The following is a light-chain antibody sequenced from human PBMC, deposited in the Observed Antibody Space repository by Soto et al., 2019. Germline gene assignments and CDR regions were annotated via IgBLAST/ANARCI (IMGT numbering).Light chain of an antibody. CDR3: LLYYGGAWV. J-gene: IGLJ3*02. CDR1: TGAVTSGYY. CDR2: TIR. Sequence: QAVVTQEPSLTVSPGGTVTLTCASNTGAVTSGYYPNWFQQKPGQAPRALIYTIRNKHSWTPARFSGSLLGGKAALTLSGVQAEDEAEYYCLLYYGGAWVFGGGTKLTVL. V-gene: IGLV7-43*01.